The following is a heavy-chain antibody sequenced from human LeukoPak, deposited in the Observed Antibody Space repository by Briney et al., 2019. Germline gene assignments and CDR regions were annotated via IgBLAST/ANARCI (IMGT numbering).Heavy chain of an antibody. CDR2: ISYDGSNK. D-gene: IGHD3-22*01. CDR1: GFTFSSYA. CDR3: AREAYYYDSSGYYYWFDP. V-gene: IGHV3-30-3*01. J-gene: IGHJ5*02. Sequence: PGGSLRLSCAASGFTFSSYAMHWVRQAPGKGLEWVAVISYDGSNKYYADSVKGRFTISRDNSKNTLYLQMNSLRAEDTAVYYCAREAYYYDSSGYYYWFDPWGQGTLVTVSS.